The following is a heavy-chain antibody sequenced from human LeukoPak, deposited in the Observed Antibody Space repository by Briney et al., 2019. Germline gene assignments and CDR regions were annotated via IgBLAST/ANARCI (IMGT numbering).Heavy chain of an antibody. Sequence: SETLSLTCIVSGYSVSSGYSWGWIRQPPGKGLEWIASIYHSGSTYYNPSLKSRVTISVDTSKNQFSLRLRSVTAADTAVYYCARGPSDPYYYDSSGYYFAYWGQGTLVTVSS. D-gene: IGHD3-22*01. J-gene: IGHJ4*02. CDR2: IYHSGST. CDR1: GYSVSSGYS. CDR3: ARGPSDPYYYDSSGYYFAY. V-gene: IGHV4-38-2*02.